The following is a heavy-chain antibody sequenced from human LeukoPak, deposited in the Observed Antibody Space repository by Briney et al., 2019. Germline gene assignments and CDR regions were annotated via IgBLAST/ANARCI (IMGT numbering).Heavy chain of an antibody. Sequence: PGGSLRLSCAASGFTFSSYAMHWVRQAPGKGLEWVAVISYDGSNKYYADSVKDRFTISRDNSKNTLYLQMNSLRAEDTAVYYCARDPSIRLTTSPDYWGQGTLVTVSS. CDR1: GFTFSSYA. D-gene: IGHD4-11*01. J-gene: IGHJ4*02. CDR3: ARDPSIRLTTSPDY. CDR2: ISYDGSNK. V-gene: IGHV3-30-3*01.